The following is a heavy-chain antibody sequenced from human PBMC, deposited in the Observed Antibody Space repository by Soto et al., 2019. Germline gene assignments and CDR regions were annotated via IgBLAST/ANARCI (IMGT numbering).Heavy chain of an antibody. Sequence: PAGNLGQTTAVTVASSRGGGDSWSLTRQPPGKCLEWHGNIYHSGSTYYNPSFKRRVTISVDRSKKEISLKLSSVSEAEAGVYYSPRVPAFWGQGTLVTVTS. CDR1: VASSRGGGDS. J-gene: IGHJ4*02. CDR2: IYHSGST. V-gene: IGHV4-30-2*01. CDR3: PRVPAF. D-gene: IGHD2-2*01.